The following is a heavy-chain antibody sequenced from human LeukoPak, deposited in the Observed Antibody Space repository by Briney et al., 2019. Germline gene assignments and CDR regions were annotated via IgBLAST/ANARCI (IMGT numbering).Heavy chain of an antibody. CDR1: GYSISSGYY. CDR3: APRGDIEHSYGYGKWFDP. CDR2: INHSGST. D-gene: IGHD5-18*01. V-gene: IGHV4-34*01. Sequence: SETLSLTCAVSGYSISSGYYWSWIRQPPGKGLEWIGEINHSGSTNYNASLKSRVTISVDTSKNQFSLRLSSVTAADTAVYYCAPRGDIEHSYGYGKWFDPWGQGTRVTVSS. J-gene: IGHJ5*02.